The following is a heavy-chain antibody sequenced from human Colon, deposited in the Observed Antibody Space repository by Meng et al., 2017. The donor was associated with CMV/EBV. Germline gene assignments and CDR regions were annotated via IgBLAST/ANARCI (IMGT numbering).Heavy chain of an antibody. CDR1: QSPAVTST. D-gene: IGHD3-22*01. J-gene: IGHJ4*02. CDR3: AKDGFDRSASYTYYFDS. CDR2: ISGSGGNT. V-gene: IGHV3-23*04. Sequence: VHLVESGGGLVKPGGSLRLSNEPLQSPAVTSTFRQGPGKGLEWVSYISGSGGNTFYADSLRGRFTISRDNSKRTMFLQMNSLRVEDTAVYYCAKDGFDRSASYTYYFDSWGQGTLVTVSS.